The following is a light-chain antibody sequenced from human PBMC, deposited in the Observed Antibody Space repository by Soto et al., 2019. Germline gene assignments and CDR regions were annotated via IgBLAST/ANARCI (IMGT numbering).Light chain of an antibody. CDR2: GAS. CDR3: QQYGVTPPNS. V-gene: IGKV3-20*01. J-gene: IGKJ4*01. CDR1: QIVSSTY. Sequence: EIVLTQSPGTLSLSPGERATLSCRASQIVSSTYLAWFQQKPGQAPRLLIYGASPRATGIPDRFSGSGSGTDSTLTISGLEPEDFALYYCQQYGVTPPNSFGGGTKVEV.